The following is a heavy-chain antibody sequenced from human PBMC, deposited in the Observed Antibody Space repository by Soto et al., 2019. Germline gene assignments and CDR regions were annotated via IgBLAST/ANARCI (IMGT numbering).Heavy chain of an antibody. CDR2: IYWNDDK. CDR1: GFSLSTSEVG. CDR3: ARTIADQSLRYYFDY. D-gene: IGHD6-13*01. J-gene: IGHJ4*02. V-gene: IGHV2-5*01. Sequence: QITLKESGPTLVKPTQTLTLTCTFSGFSLSTSEVGVGWIRQPPGKALEWLALIYWNDDKRYSPSLTSRLTITKDTSKNQVVLTMPNMDPVDTATYYCARTIADQSLRYYFDYWGQGTLVTVSS.